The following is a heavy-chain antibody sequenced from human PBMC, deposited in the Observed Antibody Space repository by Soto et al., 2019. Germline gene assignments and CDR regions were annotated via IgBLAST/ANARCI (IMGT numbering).Heavy chain of an antibody. CDR3: ARCIAAAGPIDY. CDR2: IYHSGST. V-gene: IGHV4-4*02. CDR1: GGSISSSNW. J-gene: IGHJ4*02. Sequence: QVQLQESGPGLVKPSGTLSLTCAVSGGSISSSNWWSWVRQPPGKGLEWIGEIYHSGSTNYNPSLTSRVTISVDKSQNQCSLKLGSVTAADPAVYYCARCIAAAGPIDYWGQGTLVTVCS. D-gene: IGHD6-13*01.